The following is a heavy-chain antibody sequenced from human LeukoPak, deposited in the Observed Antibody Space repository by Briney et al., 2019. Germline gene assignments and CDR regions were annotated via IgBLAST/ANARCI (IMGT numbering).Heavy chain of an antibody. CDR2: IYYSGST. J-gene: IGHJ4*02. CDR1: GGSISSGGYY. V-gene: IGHV4-31*03. D-gene: IGHD2-2*01. Sequence: SETLSLTCTVSGGSISSGGYYWSWIRQHPGKGLEWIGYIYYSGSTYYNPSLKSRVTISVDTSKNQFFLKLSSVTAADTAVYYCARSRLVVPALFDYWGQGTLVTVSS. CDR3: ARSRLVVPALFDY.